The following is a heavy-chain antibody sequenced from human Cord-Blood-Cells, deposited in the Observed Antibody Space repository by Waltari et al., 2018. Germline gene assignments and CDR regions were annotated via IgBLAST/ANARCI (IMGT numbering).Heavy chain of an antibody. D-gene: IGHD3-3*01. V-gene: IGHV1-2*02. CDR3: ARVGPDFWSGYYDY. CDR1: GSTFTGYY. J-gene: IGHJ4*02. CDR2: INPNRGGT. Sequence: QVQLVQSGAEVKKPGASVKVSCKASGSTFTGYYMNWVRQAPGQGLEWMGWINPNRGGTNYAKKFQGRVTMTRDTSISTAYMELSRLRSDDTAVYYCARVGPDFWSGYYDYWGQGTLVTVSS.